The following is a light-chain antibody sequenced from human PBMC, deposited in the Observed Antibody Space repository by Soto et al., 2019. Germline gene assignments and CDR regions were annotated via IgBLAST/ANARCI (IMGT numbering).Light chain of an antibody. Sequence: DIQMTQSPSTLSASVGEGVTITCRASQSISSWLAWYQQKPGKAPKLLIYDASSLESGVPSRFSGSGSGTEFTLTISSLQPDDFATYYCQQYRTFGQGTKVDIK. V-gene: IGKV1-5*01. J-gene: IGKJ1*01. CDR1: QSISSW. CDR2: DAS. CDR3: QQYRT.